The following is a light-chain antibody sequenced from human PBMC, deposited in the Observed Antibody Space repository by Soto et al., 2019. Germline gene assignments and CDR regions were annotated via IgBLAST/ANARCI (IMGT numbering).Light chain of an antibody. J-gene: IGLJ3*02. Sequence: QSALTQPASVSGSPGQSITISCTGTSSDVGGYNYVFWYQQHPGKAPKLLIYEVSNRPSGVSNRFSGSKSGNTSSLTSSGLQAEDEADYYCSSYTSSSPWVFGGGTKLTVL. CDR1: SSDVGGYNY. CDR3: SSYTSSSPWV. V-gene: IGLV2-14*01. CDR2: EVS.